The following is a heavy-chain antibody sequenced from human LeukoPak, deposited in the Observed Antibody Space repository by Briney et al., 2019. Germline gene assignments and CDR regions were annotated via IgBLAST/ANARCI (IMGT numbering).Heavy chain of an antibody. J-gene: IGHJ4*02. Sequence: GGSLRLSCAASGFTFSSYAMSWVRQAPGKGLEWVAVISYDGSNKYYADSVKGRFTISRDNSKNTLYLQMNSLRAEDTAVYYCARSHALWGQGTLVTVSS. CDR2: ISYDGSNK. CDR3: ARSHAL. CDR1: GFTFSSYA. V-gene: IGHV3-30-3*01.